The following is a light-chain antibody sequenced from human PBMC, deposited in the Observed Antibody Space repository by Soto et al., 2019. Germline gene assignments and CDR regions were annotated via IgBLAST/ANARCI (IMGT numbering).Light chain of an antibody. CDR1: QSVSSY. Sequence: EIVLTQSPATLSLSPGERATLSCRASQSVSSYLAWYQQKPGQAPRLLIYDASNRATGIPARFSGSGSGTDFTLTISRLEPGDFAVYYCQQFSSYPLTFGGGTKVDIK. CDR3: QQFSSYPLT. J-gene: IGKJ4*01. CDR2: DAS. V-gene: IGKV3-11*01.